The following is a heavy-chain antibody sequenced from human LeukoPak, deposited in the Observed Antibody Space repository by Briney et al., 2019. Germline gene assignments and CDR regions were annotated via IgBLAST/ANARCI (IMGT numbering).Heavy chain of an antibody. CDR1: GCTFSSYA. D-gene: IGHD4-17*01. CDR3: ARIPHPDYADAQ. J-gene: IGHJ4*02. Sequence: GRSLRLSCAASGCTFSSYAMHWARQAPGKGLEWVAVISYDGSNKYYADSVKGRFTISRDNGKKLVHLQLNSLRAEDTAVYFCARIPHPDYADAQWGEGTLVIVS. CDR2: ISYDGSNK. V-gene: IGHV3-30*04.